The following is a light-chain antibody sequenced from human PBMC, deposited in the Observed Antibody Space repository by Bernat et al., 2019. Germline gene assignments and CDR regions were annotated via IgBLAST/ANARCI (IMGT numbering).Light chain of an antibody. V-gene: IGKV1-17*01. CDR2: LAS. Sequence: DIQMTQSPSSLSASVGDRVTISCRASQDIRNGLSWYQQKPGKAPKRLIYLASSLQSGIPSRFSGSGSGTEFTLTISSLQPEDFATYYCLQHSTFPWTFGQGTKVDIK. J-gene: IGKJ1*01. CDR3: LQHSTFPWT. CDR1: QDIRNG.